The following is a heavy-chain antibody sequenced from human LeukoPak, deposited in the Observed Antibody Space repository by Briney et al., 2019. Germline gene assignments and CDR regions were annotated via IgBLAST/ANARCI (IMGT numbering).Heavy chain of an antibody. Sequence: GGSLRLSCAASGFTFSGSAIHWVRQASGKGLEWVGRTRSKVNKYATAYAASVRGRFSISRDESNNTAYLHMNNLKTDDTAIYCCARVGVAWFDAWGQGTLVTVS. D-gene: IGHD1-26*01. V-gene: IGHV3-73*01. CDR2: TRSKVNKYAT. CDR3: ARVGVAWFDA. J-gene: IGHJ5*02. CDR1: GFTFSGSA.